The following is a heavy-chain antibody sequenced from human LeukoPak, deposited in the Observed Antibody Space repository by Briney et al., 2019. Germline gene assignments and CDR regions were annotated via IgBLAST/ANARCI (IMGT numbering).Heavy chain of an antibody. D-gene: IGHD3-22*01. V-gene: IGHV4-59*08. CDR2: IYYSGST. CDR3: ARPGYYYDSIGMPRNYYFDY. Sequence: SETLSLTCTVSGGSISSYYWSWIRQPPGKGLEWIGYIYYSGSTNYNPSLKSRVTISVDTSKNQFSLKLSSVTAADTAVYYCARPGYYYDSIGMPRNYYFDYRGQGTLVTVSS. J-gene: IGHJ4*02. CDR1: GGSISSYY.